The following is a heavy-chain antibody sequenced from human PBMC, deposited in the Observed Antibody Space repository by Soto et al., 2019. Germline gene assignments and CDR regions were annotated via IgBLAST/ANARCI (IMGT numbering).Heavy chain of an antibody. J-gene: IGHJ3*02. CDR2: IYYTGST. CDR3: ARHRYPYSGSPRGAFDI. D-gene: IGHD1-26*01. V-gene: IGHV4-59*08. Sequence: QVQLQESGPGLVKPSETLSLTCTVSGGSISSYYWTWIRQPPMRGLEWIGYIYYTGSTNYNPSLTSRATISVDTSNNQCSLNLSSVTAADTAVYYCARHRYPYSGSPRGAFDIWGQGTMVTVSS. CDR1: GGSISSYY.